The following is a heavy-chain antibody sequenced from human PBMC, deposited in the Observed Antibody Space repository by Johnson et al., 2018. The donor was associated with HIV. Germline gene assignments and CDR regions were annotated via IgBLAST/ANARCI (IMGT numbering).Heavy chain of an antibody. Sequence: VQLVESGGGLVKPGGSLRLSCAVSGFTFSDAWMSWVRQAPGQGLEWVGRITSKSDGGTTDYVAPVKGRFSISSDASKNTLYVQMNSLKTEDTAGYYCTSGSYYYDSRGSLVPAFDIWGQGTMVTVSS. D-gene: IGHD3-22*01. CDR3: TSGSYYYDSRGSLVPAFDI. CDR2: ITSKSDGGTT. V-gene: IGHV3-15*01. CDR1: GFTFSDAW. J-gene: IGHJ3*02.